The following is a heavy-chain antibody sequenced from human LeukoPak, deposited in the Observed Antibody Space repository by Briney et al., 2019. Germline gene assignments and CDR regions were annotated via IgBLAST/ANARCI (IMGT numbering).Heavy chain of an antibody. CDR2: ISGSGGST. V-gene: IGHV3-23*01. CDR3: VKDSYYYDSSGPDPFDI. D-gene: IGHD3-22*01. CDR1: GFTFSSYA. J-gene: IGHJ3*02. Sequence: GGSLRLSCAASGFTFSSYAMSWVRQAPGKGLEWVSAISGSGGSTYYADSVKGRFTISRDNSKNTLYLQMNSLRAEDTAVYYCVKDSYYYDSSGPDPFDIWGQGTMVTVSS.